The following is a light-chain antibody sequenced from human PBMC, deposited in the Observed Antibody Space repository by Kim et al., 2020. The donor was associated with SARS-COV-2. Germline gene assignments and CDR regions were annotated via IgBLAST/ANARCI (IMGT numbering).Light chain of an antibody. CDR2: AAS. V-gene: IGKV1-8*01. CDR3: QQYYSYPIS. Sequence: AIRMTQSPSSFSASTGDRVTITCRASQGISSYLAWYQQKPGKAPKLLIYAASTLQSGVPSRFSGSGSGTDFTLTISCLQSEDFATYYCQQYYSYPISFCQGTRLEIK. CDR1: QGISSY. J-gene: IGKJ5*01.